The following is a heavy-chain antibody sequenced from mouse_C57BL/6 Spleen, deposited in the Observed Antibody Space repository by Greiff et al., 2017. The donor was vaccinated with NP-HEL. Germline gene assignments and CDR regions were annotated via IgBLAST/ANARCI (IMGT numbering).Heavy chain of an antibody. CDR2: ISSGGSYT. CDR3: ARHPIYYDYDLYYAMDY. Sequence: EVQLVESGGDLVKPGGSLKLSCAASGFTFSSYGMSWVRQTPDKRLEWVATISSGGSYTYYPDSVKGRFTISRDNAKNTLYLQMSSLKSEDTAMYYCARHPIYYDYDLYYAMDYWGQGTSVTVSS. J-gene: IGHJ4*01. V-gene: IGHV5-6*01. CDR1: GFTFSSYG. D-gene: IGHD2-4*01.